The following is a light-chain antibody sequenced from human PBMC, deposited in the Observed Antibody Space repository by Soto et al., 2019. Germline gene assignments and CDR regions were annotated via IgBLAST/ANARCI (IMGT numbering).Light chain of an antibody. CDR2: DTY. CDR3: QPRNSWPWT. Sequence: EIVLTQSPSTLSLSPWERATLSCRASQSVSTYLGWYQQKPGQAXRLLIYDTYNRATGITARFSGSGSGTDFTLTISSLEPEDFAVYFCQPRNSWPWTVGPGTQVEIK. CDR1: QSVSTY. V-gene: IGKV3-11*01. J-gene: IGKJ4*01.